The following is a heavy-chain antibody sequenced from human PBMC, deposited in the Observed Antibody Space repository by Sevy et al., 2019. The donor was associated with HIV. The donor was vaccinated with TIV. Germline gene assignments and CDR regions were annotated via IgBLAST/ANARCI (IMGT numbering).Heavy chain of an antibody. CDR1: GGSISGDS. CDR2: IYYSGTT. D-gene: IGHD2-15*01. CDR3: ARGGGSFDY. Sequence: SETLSLTCSVSGGSISGDSWGWIRQPPTKELEWIGNIYYSGTTNYNPSLKSRVTISVDTSENQFSLNLSSVTAADTAVYYCARGGGSFDYWGQGTLVTVSS. V-gene: IGHV4-59*01. J-gene: IGHJ4*02.